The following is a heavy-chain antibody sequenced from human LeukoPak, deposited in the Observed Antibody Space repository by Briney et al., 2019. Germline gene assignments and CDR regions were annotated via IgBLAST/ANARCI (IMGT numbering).Heavy chain of an antibody. CDR1: GYTFTGYY. CDR3: ARGIVGAPGGYFDY. J-gene: IGHJ4*02. Sequence: ASVKVSCKASGYTFTGYYMHWVRQAPGQGLEWMGWINPNSGGTNYAQKFQGRVTMTRDTSISTAYMELSRLRSDDTAVYYCARGIVGAPGGYFDYWGQGTLVTVSS. V-gene: IGHV1-2*02. CDR2: INPNSGGT. D-gene: IGHD1-26*01.